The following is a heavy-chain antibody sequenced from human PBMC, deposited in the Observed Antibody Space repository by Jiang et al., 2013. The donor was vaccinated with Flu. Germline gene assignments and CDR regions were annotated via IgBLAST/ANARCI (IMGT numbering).Heavy chain of an antibody. V-gene: IGHV3-30*18. Sequence: RQAPGKGLEWVAVISYDGSNKYYADSVKGRFTISRDNSKNTLYLQMNSLRAEDTAVYYCAKDRGGQQLVHSLSFWGQGTLVTVSS. J-gene: IGHJ4*02. CDR2: ISYDGSNK. D-gene: IGHD6-13*01. CDR3: AKDRGGQQLVHSLSF.